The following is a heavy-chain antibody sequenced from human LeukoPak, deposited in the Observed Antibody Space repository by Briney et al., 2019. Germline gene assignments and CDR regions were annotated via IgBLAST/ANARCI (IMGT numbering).Heavy chain of an antibody. CDR2: IYYSGST. D-gene: IGHD2-15*01. CDR1: GGSISSNSYY. J-gene: IGHJ5*02. V-gene: IGHV4-39*01. Sequence: PSETLSLTCTVSGGSISSNSYYWGWMRLPPGKGLEWIGTIYYSGSTYYNPSLRSRVTISVDTSKNQFSLKLSSVTAADTAVYYCARGLYCSAGRCYSSWFDPWGQGTLVTVSS. CDR3: ARGLYCSAGRCYSSWFDP.